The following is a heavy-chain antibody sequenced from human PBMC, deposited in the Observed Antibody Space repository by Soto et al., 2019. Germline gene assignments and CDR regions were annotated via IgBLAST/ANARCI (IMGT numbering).Heavy chain of an antibody. CDR1: GFTFDDYA. CDR2: ISWNSGSI. Sequence: GGSLRLSCAASGFTFDDYAMHWVRQAPGKGLEWVSGISWNSGSIGYADSVKGRFTISRDNAKNSLYLQMNSLRAEDTALYYCAKLIVTTVHDAFDIWGQGTMVTVSS. V-gene: IGHV3-9*01. CDR3: AKLIVTTVHDAFDI. J-gene: IGHJ3*02. D-gene: IGHD4-17*01.